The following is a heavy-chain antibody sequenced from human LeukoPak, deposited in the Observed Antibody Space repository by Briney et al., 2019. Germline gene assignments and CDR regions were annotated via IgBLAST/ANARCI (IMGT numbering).Heavy chain of an antibody. Sequence: GSLRLSCAVSGFTFSSYGMHWVRQAPGKGLEWVAFIRYDGSNKYYADSVRGRFTISRDNSKNTLYLQMNSLRAEDTAVYYCGGYCSSTSCFAAFDIWGQGTMVTVSS. CDR2: IRYDGSNK. D-gene: IGHD2-2*01. V-gene: IGHV3-30*02. CDR3: GGYCSSTSCFAAFDI. CDR1: GFTFSSYG. J-gene: IGHJ3*02.